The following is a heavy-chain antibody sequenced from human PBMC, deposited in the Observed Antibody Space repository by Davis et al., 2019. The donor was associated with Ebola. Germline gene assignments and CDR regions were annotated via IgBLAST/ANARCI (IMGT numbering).Heavy chain of an antibody. CDR1: GGSFSGYY. CDR3: ARGRRWFDP. Sequence: PGGSLRLSCAVYGGSFSGYYWSWIRQPPGKGLEWIGEINHSGSTNYNPSLKSRVTISVDTSKNQFSLKLSSVTAADTAVYYCARGRRWFDPWGQGTLVTVSS. CDR2: INHSGST. V-gene: IGHV4-34*01. J-gene: IGHJ5*02.